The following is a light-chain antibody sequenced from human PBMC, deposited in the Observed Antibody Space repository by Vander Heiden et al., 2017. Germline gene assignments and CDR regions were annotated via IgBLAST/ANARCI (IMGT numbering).Light chain of an antibody. CDR3: QSYDSSMSVV. CDR2: GNS. Sequence: QSVLTQPPSVSGAPGQRVTISCTGSSANIGAGYDVHWYQQPPATPPNRLLYGNSKRTAGVPDRFSGSKSGTAASLAITGLQAEDEADYYRQSYDSSMSVVFGGGTKLTVL. CDR1: SANIGAGYD. J-gene: IGLJ2*01. V-gene: IGLV1-40*01.